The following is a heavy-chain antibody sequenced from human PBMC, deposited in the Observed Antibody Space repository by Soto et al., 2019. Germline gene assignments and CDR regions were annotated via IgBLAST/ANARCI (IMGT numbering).Heavy chain of an antibody. Sequence: QVQLVESGGGVVQPGRSLRLSCAASGFTFSSYGMHWVRQAPGKGLEWVAVISYDGSNKYYADSVKGRFTISRDNSKNSLYLQMNSLRAEDTAVYYCAKDNELTGYYDSGLDYWGQGTLVTVSS. CDR3: AKDNELTGYYDSGLDY. CDR2: ISYDGSNK. V-gene: IGHV3-30*18. J-gene: IGHJ4*02. CDR1: GFTFSSYG. D-gene: IGHD3-22*01.